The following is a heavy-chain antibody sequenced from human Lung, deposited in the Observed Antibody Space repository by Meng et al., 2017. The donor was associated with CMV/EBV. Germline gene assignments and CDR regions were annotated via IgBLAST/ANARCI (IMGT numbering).Heavy chain of an antibody. CDR1: GDSISSSAQY. Sequence: TVYGDSISSSAQYWTWLRQHPGKGLEWIGYIYYSGSTYSNPSLKSRVTISVETSKNQFSLRLISVTAADTAVYYCARLGGFLNWFDPWGQGTLVTVSS. CDR3: ARLGGFLNWFDP. V-gene: IGHV4-31*02. D-gene: IGHD2-15*01. CDR2: IYYSGST. J-gene: IGHJ5*02.